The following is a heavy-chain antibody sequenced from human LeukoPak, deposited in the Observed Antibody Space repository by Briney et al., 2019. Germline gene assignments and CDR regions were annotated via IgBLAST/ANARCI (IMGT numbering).Heavy chain of an antibody. CDR1: GFTFSSYG. J-gene: IGHJ4*02. V-gene: IGHV3-23*01. CDR2: ISGSGGST. Sequence: SGGSLRLSCAASGFTFSSYGMSWVRQAPGKGLEWVSAISGSGGSTYYADSVKGRFTISRDNSKNTLYVQMNSLRAEDTAVYYCAKRFYCSSSTCYGFDYWGQGTLVTVSS. D-gene: IGHD2-2*01. CDR3: AKRFYCSSSTCYGFDY.